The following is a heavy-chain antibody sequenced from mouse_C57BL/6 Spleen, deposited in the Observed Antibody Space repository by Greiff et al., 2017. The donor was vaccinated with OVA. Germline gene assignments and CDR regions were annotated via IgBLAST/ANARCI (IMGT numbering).Heavy chain of an antibody. J-gene: IGHJ1*03. D-gene: IGHD2-10*01. Sequence: VQGVESGAELVRPGTSVKVSCKASGYAFTNYLIEWVKQRPGQGLEWIGVINPGSGGTNYNEKFKGKATLTADKSSSTAYMQLSSLTSEDSAVYFCARFLLSYWYFDVWGTGTTVTVSS. CDR1: GYAFTNYL. V-gene: IGHV1-54*01. CDR3: ARFLLSYWYFDV. CDR2: INPGSGGT.